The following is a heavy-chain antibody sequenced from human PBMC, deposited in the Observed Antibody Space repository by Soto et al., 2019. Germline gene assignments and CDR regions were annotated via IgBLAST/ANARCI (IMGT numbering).Heavy chain of an antibody. CDR3: ATDLAVAGTRLGFSFSKNTYYFDY. D-gene: IGHD6-19*01. J-gene: IGHJ4*02. Sequence: ASETLSLTCTVSGGSISSSSYYWGWIRQPPGKGLEWIGSIYYSGSTYYNPSLKIRVTISVDTSKNQFSLKLSSVTAADTAVYYCATDLAVAGTRLGFSFSKNTYYFDYWGQGTLVTVSS. CDR1: GGSISSSSYY. CDR2: IYYSGST. V-gene: IGHV4-39*02.